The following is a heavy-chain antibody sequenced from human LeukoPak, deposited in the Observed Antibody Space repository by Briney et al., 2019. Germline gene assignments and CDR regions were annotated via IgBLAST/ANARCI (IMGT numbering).Heavy chain of an antibody. V-gene: IGHV4-30-2*01. CDR2: IYHSGST. Sequence: PSETLSLTCAVSGGSISSGGYSWSWIRQPPGKGLEWIGYIYHSGSTYYNPSLKSRVTISVDRSMNQFSLKLSSVTAADTAVYYCASVDTAMALDYWGQGTLVTVSS. CDR1: GGSISSGGYS. CDR3: ASVDTAMALDY. J-gene: IGHJ4*02. D-gene: IGHD5-18*01.